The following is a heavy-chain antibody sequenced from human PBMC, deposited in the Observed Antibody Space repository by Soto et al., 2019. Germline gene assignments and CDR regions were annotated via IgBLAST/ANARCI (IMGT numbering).Heavy chain of an antibody. Sequence: GGSLRLSCAASGFTFSFYGMNWVRQAPGKGLEWVSYISGSSNTKYHADSVKGRFTISRDNAKNSLYLQMNSLRDEDTAVYYCARDIINTVTTSQYYHGMDVWGQGTTVTVSS. CDR1: GFTFSFYG. V-gene: IGHV3-48*02. CDR3: ARDIINTVTTSQYYHGMDV. J-gene: IGHJ6*02. CDR2: ISGSSNTK. D-gene: IGHD4-17*01.